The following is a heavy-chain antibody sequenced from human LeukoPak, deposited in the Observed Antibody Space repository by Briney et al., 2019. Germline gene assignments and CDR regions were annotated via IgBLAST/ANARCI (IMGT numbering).Heavy chain of an antibody. Sequence: SETLSLTCTVSGGYISNYYWTWIRQPPGKGLEWIGYVYYSGSTNYNPSLKSRVTISVDTSKNQFSLKLSSVTAADTAVYYCARSKYHLLYWGQGTLVTVSS. J-gene: IGHJ4*02. CDR2: VYYSGST. V-gene: IGHV4-59*01. CDR3: ARSKYHLLY. CDR1: GGYISNYY. D-gene: IGHD2-2*01.